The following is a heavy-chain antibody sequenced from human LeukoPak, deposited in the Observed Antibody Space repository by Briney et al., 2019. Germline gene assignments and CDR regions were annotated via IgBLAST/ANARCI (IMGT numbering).Heavy chain of an antibody. V-gene: IGHV3-66*01. CDR3: ARNYYDSSAYYYFDY. D-gene: IGHD3-22*01. CDR2: IYSGGGT. Sequence: TGGPLRLSCAASGFTVSSSYMNWVRQAPGKGLEWVSLIYSGGGTYYADSVKGRFTISRDNSKNTLYLQMNSLRAEDTAVYYCARNYYDSSAYYYFDYWGQGTLVTVSS. CDR1: GFTVSSSY. J-gene: IGHJ4*02.